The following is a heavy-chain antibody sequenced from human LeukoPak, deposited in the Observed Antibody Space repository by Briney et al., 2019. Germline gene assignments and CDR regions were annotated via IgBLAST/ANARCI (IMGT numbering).Heavy chain of an antibody. CDR3: ARTQYYYDSSGYYYSGACDY. D-gene: IGHD3-22*01. Sequence: GSGPVLVKPTETLTLTCTVSGFSLSNARMGVSWIRQPPGKALEWLARIFSNDEKSYSTSLKSRLTISKDTSKSQVVLTMTNMDPVDTATYYCARTQYYYDSSGYYYSGACDYWGQGTLVTVSS. CDR1: GFSLSNARMG. CDR2: IFSNDEK. J-gene: IGHJ4*02. V-gene: IGHV2-26*01.